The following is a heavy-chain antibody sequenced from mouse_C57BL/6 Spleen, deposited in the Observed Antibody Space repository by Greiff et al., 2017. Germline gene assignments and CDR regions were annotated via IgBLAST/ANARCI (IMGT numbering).Heavy chain of an antibody. J-gene: IGHJ3*01. CDR3: AGNYGGFAY. D-gene: IGHD2-4*01. Sequence: EVQLQQSGPELVKPGASVKISCKASGYTFTDYYMNWVKQSHGKSLEWIGDINPNNGGTSYNQKFKGKATLTVDKSSSTAYMELRSLTSEDSAVYYCAGNYGGFAYWGQGTLVTVSA. CDR2: INPNNGGT. CDR1: GYTFTDYY. V-gene: IGHV1-26*01.